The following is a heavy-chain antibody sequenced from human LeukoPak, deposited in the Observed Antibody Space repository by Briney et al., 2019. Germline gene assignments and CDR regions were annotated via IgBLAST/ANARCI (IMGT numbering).Heavy chain of an antibody. Sequence: GASVKVSCKASGYTFTSHGISWVRQAPGQGLECMGWISAYNGNTNYAQEFQGRVTMTTDTSTSTAYMELRSLRSDDTAVYYCARDYYDSSGLTYYFDYWGQGTLVTVSS. J-gene: IGHJ4*02. CDR2: ISAYNGNT. CDR3: ARDYYDSSGLTYYFDY. V-gene: IGHV1-18*01. D-gene: IGHD3-22*01. CDR1: GYTFTSHG.